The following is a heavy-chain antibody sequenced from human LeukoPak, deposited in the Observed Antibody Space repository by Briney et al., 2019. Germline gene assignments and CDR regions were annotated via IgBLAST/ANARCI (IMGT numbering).Heavy chain of an antibody. CDR1: GGSISSSSYY. CDR3: ARHRMYYYDTSGRGVADAFDF. D-gene: IGHD3-22*01. J-gene: IGHJ3*01. Sequence: SETLCLTCTASGGSISSSSYYWVWIRPPPGKELEWIGSINYSGSTYYNPSLKSRVTISVDTSKHQFSLKLSSVTAADTAVFYCARHRMYYYDTSGRGVADAFDFWGQGTMVTVSS. V-gene: IGHV4-39*01. CDR2: INYSGST.